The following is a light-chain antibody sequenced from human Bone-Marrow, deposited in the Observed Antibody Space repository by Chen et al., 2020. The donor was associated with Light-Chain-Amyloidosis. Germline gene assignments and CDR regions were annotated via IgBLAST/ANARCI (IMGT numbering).Light chain of an antibody. CDR2: RDT. CDR3: QSADSSGTYEVI. Sequence: SYELTQPPSVSGSPGQTARITCSGDDLPTKYAYWYQQKPGQAPVLVIHRDTERPSGISERFSGSSSGPTSSLTIRGVQAEDEADSHCQSADSSGTYEVIFGGGTKLPVL. J-gene: IGLJ2*01. V-gene: IGLV3-25*03. CDR1: DLPTKY.